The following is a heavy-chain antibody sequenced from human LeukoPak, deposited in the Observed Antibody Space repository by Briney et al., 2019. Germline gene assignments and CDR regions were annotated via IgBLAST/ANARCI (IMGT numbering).Heavy chain of an antibody. CDR3: ARVLARYGNLDY. J-gene: IGHJ4*02. D-gene: IGHD1-14*01. V-gene: IGHV1-2*02. CDR2: INPNSGGT. Sequence: ASVKVSCKASGGTFSSYAISWARQAPGQGLEWMGWINPNSGGTNYTQKFQGRVTMTRDTSISTAYLELNRLTSDDTAVYYCARVLARYGNLDYWGQGTLVTVSS. CDR1: GGTFSSYA.